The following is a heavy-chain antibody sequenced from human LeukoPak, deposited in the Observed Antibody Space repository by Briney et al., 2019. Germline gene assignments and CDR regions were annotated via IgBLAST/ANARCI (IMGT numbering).Heavy chain of an antibody. CDR2: ISSSSSYI. D-gene: IGHD6-13*01. V-gene: IGHV3-21*04. CDR3: ATGPSGWYSPTFQH. J-gene: IGHJ1*01. CDR1: GFTFSSYS. Sequence: GGSLRLSCAASGFTFSSYSMNWVRQAPGKGLEWVSSISSSSSYIYYADSVEGRFTISRDNAKNSLYLQMNSLRSEDTAVYYCATGPSGWYSPTFQHWGQGTLVTVSS.